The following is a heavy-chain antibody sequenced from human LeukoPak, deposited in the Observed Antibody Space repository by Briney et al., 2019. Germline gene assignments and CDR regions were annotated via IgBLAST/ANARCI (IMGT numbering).Heavy chain of an antibody. D-gene: IGHD2-2*01. V-gene: IGHV4-38-2*01. CDR3: ARTRREYQLLSFDY. Sequence: KPSETLSLTCAVSGYSISSGYYWGWIRRPPGQGLEWIGSIYHSGSTYYNPSLKRRVTISVDTFKNQFSLKLSSVTAADTAVYYCARTRREYQLLSFDYWGQGTLVTVSS. CDR2: IYHSGST. J-gene: IGHJ4*02. CDR1: GYSISSGYY.